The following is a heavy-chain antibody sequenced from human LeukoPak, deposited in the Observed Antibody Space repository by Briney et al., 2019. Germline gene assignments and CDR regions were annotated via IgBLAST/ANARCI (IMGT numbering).Heavy chain of an antibody. CDR2: ISSSSSYI. CDR3: ARRLYYDSSGYYNTAFDY. J-gene: IGHJ4*02. Sequence: AGGSLRLSCAASGFTFSSYSMNWVRQAPGKGLEWVSSISSSSSYIYYADLVKGRFTISRDNAKNSLYLQMNSLRAEDTAVYHCARRLYYDSSGYYNTAFDYWGQGTLVTVSS. CDR1: GFTFSSYS. D-gene: IGHD3-22*01. V-gene: IGHV3-21*01.